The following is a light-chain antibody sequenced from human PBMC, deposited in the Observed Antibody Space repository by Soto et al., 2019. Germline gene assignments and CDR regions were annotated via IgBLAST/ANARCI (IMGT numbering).Light chain of an antibody. J-gene: IGLJ1*01. CDR3: SSYAGSSALFV. CDR1: SSDVGGYNY. Sequence: QCVLNQSPSASGSPGQAVTVPCTGTSSDVGGYNYVSWYQQHPSKAPKLVIYEVNQRPSGVSSRFSGSKSGNTASLTISGLQAEDEAEYFCSSYAGSSALFVFGTGTKVTVL. CDR2: EVN. V-gene: IGLV2-23*02.